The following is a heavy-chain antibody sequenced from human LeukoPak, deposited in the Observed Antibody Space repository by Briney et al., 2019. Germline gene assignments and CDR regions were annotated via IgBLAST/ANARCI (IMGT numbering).Heavy chain of an antibody. CDR3: ARVVPAATHFDY. CDR1: GGSISSSSYY. Sequence: LETLSLTCTVSGGSISSSSYYWGWIRQPPGKGLEWIGSIYYSGSTYYNPSLKSRVTISVDTSKNQFSLKLSSVTAADTAVYYCARVVPAATHFDYWGQGTLVTVSS. CDR2: IYYSGST. V-gene: IGHV4-39*01. D-gene: IGHD2-2*01. J-gene: IGHJ4*02.